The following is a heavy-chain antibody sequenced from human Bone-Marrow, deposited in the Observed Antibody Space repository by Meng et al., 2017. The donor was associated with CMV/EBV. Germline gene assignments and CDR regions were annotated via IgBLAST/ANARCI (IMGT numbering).Heavy chain of an antibody. D-gene: IGHD2-2*01. CDR1: FSLSNARMG. Sequence: FSLSNARMGVSWIRQPPGKALEWLAHIFSNDEKSYSTSLKSRLTISKDTSKSQVVLTMTNMDPVDTATYYCARIEWVVVPAANWFDPWGQGTLVTVSS. CDR2: IFSNDEK. CDR3: ARIEWVVVPAANWFDP. V-gene: IGHV2-26*01. J-gene: IGHJ5*02.